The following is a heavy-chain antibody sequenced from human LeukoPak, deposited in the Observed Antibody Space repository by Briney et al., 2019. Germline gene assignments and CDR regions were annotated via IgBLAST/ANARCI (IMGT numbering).Heavy chain of an antibody. CDR1: GYTFTSYD. Sequence: GASVKVSCKASGYTFTSYDINWVRQATGQGLEWMGWMNPNSGNTGYAQKFQGRVTMTRNTSISTAYMELSSLRSEDTAVYYCARTILTAAGHFDYWGQGTLVTVSS. CDR2: MNPNSGNT. CDR3: ARTILTAAGHFDY. V-gene: IGHV1-8*01. J-gene: IGHJ4*02. D-gene: IGHD6-13*01.